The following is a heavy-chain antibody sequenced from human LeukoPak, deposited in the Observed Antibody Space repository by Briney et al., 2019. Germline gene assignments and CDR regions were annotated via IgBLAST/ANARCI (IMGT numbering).Heavy chain of an antibody. CDR2: IKENGSAK. D-gene: IGHD2-8*01. J-gene: IGHJ4*02. CDR3: ARDYDGVRGNW. Sequence: GGALRLSCAASGFTFSTYWMSCVRQAPGKGLEWVANIKENGSAKYYVDSVKGRFTISRDNDKNSLYLQMNSLRAEDTAVYYCARDYDGVRGNWWGQGTLVTVSS. V-gene: IGHV3-7*04. CDR1: GFTFSTYW.